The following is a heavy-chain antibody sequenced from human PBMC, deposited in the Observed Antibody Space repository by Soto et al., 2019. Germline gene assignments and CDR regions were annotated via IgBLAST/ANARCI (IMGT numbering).Heavy chain of an antibody. CDR3: VRYCSRTSCYKYYGMDV. V-gene: IGHV5-10-1*01. Sequence: LGESLKISCRGSGYSFTSYWINWVRQMPGKGLEWMGNIDPSGSYTNYSPSFQGHVTISADKSISTAYLQWSSLKASDTAMYYCVRYCSRTSCYKYYGMDVWGQGTTVTVSS. J-gene: IGHJ6*02. CDR1: GYSFTSYW. CDR2: IDPSGSYT. D-gene: IGHD2-2*02.